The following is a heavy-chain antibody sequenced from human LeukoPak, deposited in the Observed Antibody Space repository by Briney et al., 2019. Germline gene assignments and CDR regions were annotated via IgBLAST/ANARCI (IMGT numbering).Heavy chain of an antibody. D-gene: IGHD2-2*02. Sequence: GGSLRLSCAASGFTFSNYAMSWVRQAPGKGLEWVSAISGTGGTTYYADSVKGRFTISRDNSKNTLHLQMNSLRAEDTAVYYCANRDIVVLPGAIPAFHIWGQGTLVTISS. CDR3: ANRDIVVLPGAIPAFHI. J-gene: IGHJ3*02. CDR1: GFTFSNYA. CDR2: ISGTGGTT. V-gene: IGHV3-23*01.